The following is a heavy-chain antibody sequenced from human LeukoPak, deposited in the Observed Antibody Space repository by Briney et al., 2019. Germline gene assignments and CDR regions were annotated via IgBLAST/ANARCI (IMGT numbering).Heavy chain of an antibody. CDR1: GFTFSSYG. CDR3: ARGLRLNPDYFDY. CDR2: IWYDGSNK. D-gene: IGHD3-16*01. Sequence: PGGSLRLSCAASGFTFSSYGMHWVRQAPGKGLEWVAVIWYDGSNKYYADSVKGRFTISRDNSKNTLYLQMNSLRAEDTAVYYCARGLRLNPDYFDYWGQGTLVTVSS. J-gene: IGHJ4*02. V-gene: IGHV3-33*01.